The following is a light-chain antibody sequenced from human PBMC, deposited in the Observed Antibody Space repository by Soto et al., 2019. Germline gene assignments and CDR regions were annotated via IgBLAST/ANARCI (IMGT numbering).Light chain of an antibody. CDR2: DVN. CDR1: SSDVGGYNY. V-gene: IGLV2-11*01. J-gene: IGLJ3*02. CDR3: SSYAGSNNEV. Sequence: QSALTQPRSVSGSPGQSVTISCTGTSSDVGGYNYVSWYQQHPGKAPKLMIYDVNKRPSGVPDRFSGSKSGNTASLTISGLQAEDEADYYCSSYAGSNNEVFGGGTKLTVL.